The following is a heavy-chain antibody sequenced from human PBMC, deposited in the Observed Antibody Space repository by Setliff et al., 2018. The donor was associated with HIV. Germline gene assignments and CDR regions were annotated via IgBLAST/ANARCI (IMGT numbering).Heavy chain of an antibody. CDR1: GFTLSSYA. CDR2: ISVSGGNT. D-gene: IGHD4-17*01. J-gene: IGHJ4*02. Sequence: PGGSLRLSCAASGFTLSSYAMSWVRQAPGKGLEWVSAISVSGGNTYYTDSVKGRFTISRDNSKNTLYLQMNSLRAEDTAVYYCARGGYGGNRADYWGQGTLVTVSS. V-gene: IGHV3-23*01. CDR3: ARGGYGGNRADY.